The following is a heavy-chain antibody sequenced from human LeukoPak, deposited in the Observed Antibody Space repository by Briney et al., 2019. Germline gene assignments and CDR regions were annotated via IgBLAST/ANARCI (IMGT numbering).Heavy chain of an antibody. CDR3: ARVRGSSGWYYFDY. D-gene: IGHD6-19*01. J-gene: IGHJ4*02. CDR2: ISAYNGNT. V-gene: IGHV1-18*01. Sequence: ASVKVSCKASGYTFTSYGISWVRQAPGQGPEWMGWISAYNGNTNYAQKLQGRVTMTTDTSTSTAYMELRSLRSDDTAVYYCARVRGSSGWYYFDYWGQGTLVTVSS. CDR1: GYTFTSYG.